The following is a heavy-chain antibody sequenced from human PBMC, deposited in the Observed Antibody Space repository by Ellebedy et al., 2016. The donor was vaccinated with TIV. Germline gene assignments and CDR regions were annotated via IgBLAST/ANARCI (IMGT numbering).Heavy chain of an antibody. D-gene: IGHD5-24*01. CDR3: ARGSPRRDGYNPNWFDP. Sequence: ASVKVSXKASGYTFTSYDINWVRQATGQGLEWMGWMNPNSGNTGYAQKFQGRVTMTRNTSITTAYMELSSLRSEDTAVYYCARGSPRRDGYNPNWFDPWGQGTLVTVSS. CDR2: MNPNSGNT. V-gene: IGHV1-8*01. J-gene: IGHJ5*02. CDR1: GYTFTSYD.